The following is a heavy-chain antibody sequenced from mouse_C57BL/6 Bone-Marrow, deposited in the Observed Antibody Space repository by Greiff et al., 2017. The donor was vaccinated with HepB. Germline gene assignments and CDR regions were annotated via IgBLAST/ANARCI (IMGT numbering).Heavy chain of an antibody. CDR1: GYTFTSYG. CDR2: IYPRSGNT. J-gene: IGHJ3*01. V-gene: IGHV1-81*01. CDR3: AGAWFAY. Sequence: QVQLQQSGAELARPGASVKLSCKASGYTFTSYGISWVKQRTGQGLEWIGEIYPRSGNTSYNEKFKGKATLTADKSSSTAYMELRSLTSEDAAVYFCAGAWFAYWGQGTLVTVSA.